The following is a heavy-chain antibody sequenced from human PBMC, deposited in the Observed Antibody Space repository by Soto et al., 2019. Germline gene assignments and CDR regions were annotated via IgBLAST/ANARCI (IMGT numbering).Heavy chain of an antibody. CDR3: ARDGDFWSGYYAPRSGSYGMDV. CDR2: INPNSGGT. Sequence: ASVKVSCKASGYTFTGYYMHWVRQAPGQGLEWMGWINPNSGGTNYAQKFQGWVTMTRDTSISTAYMELSRLRSDDTAVYYCARDGDFWSGYYAPRSGSYGMDVWGQGTTVTVSS. D-gene: IGHD3-3*01. J-gene: IGHJ6*02. V-gene: IGHV1-2*04. CDR1: GYTFTGYY.